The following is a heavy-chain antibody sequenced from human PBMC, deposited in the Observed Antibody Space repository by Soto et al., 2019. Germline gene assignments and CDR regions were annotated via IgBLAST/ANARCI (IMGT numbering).Heavy chain of an antibody. V-gene: IGHV1-46*03. J-gene: IGHJ4*02. D-gene: IGHD2-21*01. CDR1: GFTFTSYY. Sequence: QVQLVQSGAEVKKPGASVKVSCKASGFTFTSYYMHWVRQAPAQGLEWMGIISPSGDTTNYAQEFQGRVTMTRDTSTSTVYMELSSLRSEDTAVYYCTRGAYCGGDCYDYWGQGTLVTVSS. CDR3: TRGAYCGGDCYDY. CDR2: ISPSGDTT.